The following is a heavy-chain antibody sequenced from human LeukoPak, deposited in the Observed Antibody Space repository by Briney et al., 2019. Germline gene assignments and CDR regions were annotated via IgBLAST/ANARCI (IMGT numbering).Heavy chain of an antibody. Sequence: PGRSLRLSCAASEFTFSNYGMHWVRQAPGKGLEWVAVISFDGSNKYYADSVKGRFTISRENSKNTLYLQMNSLRAEDTAVYYCAKDRRGGYQLLFVDFWGQGTLVTVSS. CDR2: ISFDGSNK. CDR3: AKDRRGGYQLLFVDF. D-gene: IGHD2-2*01. J-gene: IGHJ4*02. V-gene: IGHV3-30*18. CDR1: EFTFSNYG.